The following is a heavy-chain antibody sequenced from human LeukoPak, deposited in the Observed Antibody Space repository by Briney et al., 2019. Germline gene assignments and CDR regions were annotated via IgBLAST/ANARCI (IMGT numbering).Heavy chain of an antibody. CDR1: GFTFSSYA. J-gene: IGHJ4*02. V-gene: IGHV3-30-3*01. D-gene: IGHD3-3*01. Sequence: PGGSLRLSCAASGFTFSSYAMHWVRQAPGKGLEWVAVMSYDGSNKYYADSVKGRFTISRDNSKNTLYLQMNSLRAEDTAVYYCARDPTSDFWSGYQYFDYWGQGTLVTVSS. CDR3: ARDPTSDFWSGYQYFDY. CDR2: MSYDGSNK.